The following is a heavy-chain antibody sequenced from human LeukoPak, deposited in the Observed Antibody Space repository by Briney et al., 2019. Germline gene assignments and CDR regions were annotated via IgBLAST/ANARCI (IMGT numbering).Heavy chain of an antibody. D-gene: IGHD3-3*01. CDR1: GGSISSYC. CDR3: VRSDDFWSGYYGY. CDR2: IFYSGST. V-gene: IGHV4-59*01. J-gene: IGHJ4*02. Sequence: PSETLSLTCTVSGGSISSYCWSWIRQPPGKGLEWIGYIFYSGSTNYNPSLKSRVTISVDTSKNQFSLKLSSVATADTAVYYCVRSDDFWSGYYGYWGQGTLVTVSS.